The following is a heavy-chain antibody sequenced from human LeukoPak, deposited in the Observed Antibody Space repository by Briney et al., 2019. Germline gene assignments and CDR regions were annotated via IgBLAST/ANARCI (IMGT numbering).Heavy chain of an antibody. D-gene: IGHD2-21*02. CDR2: IISIFGRA. Sequence: SVKVSCKASGGTFSSYAISWVRQAPGQGLEWMGGIISIFGRANYAQKFQGRVTITADESTSTAYMELSSLRSEDTAVYYCATSTVVVTATPFDYWGQGTLVTVSS. CDR1: GGTFSSYA. J-gene: IGHJ4*02. CDR3: ATSTVVVTATPFDY. V-gene: IGHV1-69*13.